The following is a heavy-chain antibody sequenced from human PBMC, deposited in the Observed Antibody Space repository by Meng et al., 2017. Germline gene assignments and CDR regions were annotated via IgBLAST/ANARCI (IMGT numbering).Heavy chain of an antibody. CDR1: GYTFTSYD. V-gene: IGHV1-8*03. Sequence: QVQLGTSGAEVKKPGASVKVSCKASGYTFTSYDINWVRQATGQGLEWMGWMNPNSGNTGYAQKFQGRVTITRNTSISTAYMELSSLRSEDTAVYYRARGYYGSGLFDPWGQGTLVTVSS. D-gene: IGHD3-10*01. CDR3: ARGYYGSGLFDP. J-gene: IGHJ5*02. CDR2: MNPNSGNT.